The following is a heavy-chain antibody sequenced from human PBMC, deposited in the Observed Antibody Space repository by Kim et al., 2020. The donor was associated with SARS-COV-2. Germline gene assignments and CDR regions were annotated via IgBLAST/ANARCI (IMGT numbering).Heavy chain of an antibody. CDR2: IRNSANFYST. V-gene: IGHV3-72*01. Sequence: GSLRLSCVASGFTFIDYYMDWVRQAPGKGLEWVGRIRNSANFYSTSYAVSVQGRFTISRDNSKNLLYLQMTSLKTDDTAVYYCARGLRFFDLDTWGQGTTVTVSS. CDR3: ARGLRFFDLDT. CDR1: GFTFIDYY. J-gene: IGHJ6*02. D-gene: IGHD3-9*01.